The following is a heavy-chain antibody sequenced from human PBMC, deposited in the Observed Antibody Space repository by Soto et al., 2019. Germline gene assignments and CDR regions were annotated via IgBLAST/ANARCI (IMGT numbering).Heavy chain of an antibody. V-gene: IGHV4-30-2*01. CDR3: ARGHYYYAMDV. CDR2: ISHGGSP. J-gene: IGHJ6*02. CDR1: GGSVSSGVFS. Sequence: SATLSLTCAVSGGSVSSGVFSWNWIRQPPGQGLEWIGYISHGGSPHYTPSLRSRVSISVDRSTNVISLNLTSMTPADTAVYFCARGHYYYAMDVWGQGTTVTVSS.